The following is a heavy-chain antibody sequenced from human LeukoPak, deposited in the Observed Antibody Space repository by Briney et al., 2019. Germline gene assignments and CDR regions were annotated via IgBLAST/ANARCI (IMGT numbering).Heavy chain of an antibody. CDR3: ARGWAFYDSSANPGI. Sequence: GGSLRLSCAASGFTFSSYAMHWVRQAPGKGLEGVAVISYDGSNKYYADSVKGRFTISRDNSKNTLYLQMNSLRAEDTAVYYCARGWAFYDSSANPGIWGQGTLVTVSS. V-gene: IGHV3-30-3*01. CDR2: ISYDGSNK. J-gene: IGHJ4*02. D-gene: IGHD3-22*01. CDR1: GFTFSSYA.